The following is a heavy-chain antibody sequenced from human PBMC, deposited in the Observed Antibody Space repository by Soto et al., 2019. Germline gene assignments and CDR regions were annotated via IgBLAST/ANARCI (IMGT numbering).Heavy chain of an antibody. V-gene: IGHV3-30*03. CDR1: GFTFSSYG. Sequence: QVQLVESGGGVVQPGRSLRLSCAASGFTFSSYGMHWVRQAPGKVLEWVSVISYDGSNKYYSDSVQGRFTISRDTSKNTLYLQMTSLRADDTAGYVDVWGQGTTVTVSS. CDR2: ISYDGSNK. CDR3: V. J-gene: IGHJ6*02.